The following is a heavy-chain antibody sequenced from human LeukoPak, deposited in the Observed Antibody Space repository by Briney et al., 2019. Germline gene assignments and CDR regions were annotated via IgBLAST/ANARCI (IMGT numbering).Heavy chain of an antibody. D-gene: IGHD6-19*01. V-gene: IGHV1-2*02. Sequence: ASVKFSCKASGYAFTGVDMHCMGQAPLQAIEWMGRINPSGGSTSYAQKFQGRVTLTRDTSIRTAYMEVSSLRSDDTAVYYCARGLQWLEAFDYWGLGTLVTVSS. CDR1: GYAFTGVD. CDR2: INPSGGST. J-gene: IGHJ4*02. CDR3: ARGLQWLEAFDY.